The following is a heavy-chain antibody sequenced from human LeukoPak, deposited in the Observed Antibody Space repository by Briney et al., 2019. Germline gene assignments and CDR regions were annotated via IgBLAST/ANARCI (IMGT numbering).Heavy chain of an antibody. V-gene: IGHV3-23*01. CDR1: GFTFSSYA. J-gene: IGHJ4*02. Sequence: GGSLRLSCAASGFTFSSYAMSWVRQAPGKGLKWVSAISGSGGSTYYADSVKGRFTISRDNSKNTLYLQMNSLRAEDTAVYYCAKDRIRYFDWLCFDYWGQGTLVTVSS. D-gene: IGHD3-9*01. CDR2: ISGSGGST. CDR3: AKDRIRYFDWLCFDY.